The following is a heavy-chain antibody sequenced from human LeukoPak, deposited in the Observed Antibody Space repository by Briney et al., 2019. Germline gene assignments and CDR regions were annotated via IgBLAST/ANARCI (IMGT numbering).Heavy chain of an antibody. D-gene: IGHD3-16*01. CDR3: VRDLILVWTPGDDFDF. Sequence: GGSLRLSCAASGFAFSAYWMRWVRQAPGKGLEWVSRINEDATTITYADSVKGRLIISRDNSKKSLYLQMSNLRAEDTAVYYCVRDLILVWTPGDDFDFWGQGTLVIVSS. CDR2: INEDATTI. V-gene: IGHV3-74*01. J-gene: IGHJ4*02. CDR1: GFAFSAYW.